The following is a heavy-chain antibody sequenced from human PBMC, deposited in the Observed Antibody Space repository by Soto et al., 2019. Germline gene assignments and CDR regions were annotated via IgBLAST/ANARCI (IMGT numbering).Heavy chain of an antibody. D-gene: IGHD3-16*02. CDR1: GFTFSSYA. J-gene: IGHJ4*02. CDR3: ANYDYVWGSYLDY. V-gene: IGHV3-23*01. Sequence: GGSLRLSCAASGFTFSSYAMSWVRQAPGKGLEWVSAISGSGGSTYYADSVKGRFTISRDNSKNTPYLQMNSLRAEDTAVYYCANYDYVWGSYLDYWGQGTLVTVSS. CDR2: ISGSGGST.